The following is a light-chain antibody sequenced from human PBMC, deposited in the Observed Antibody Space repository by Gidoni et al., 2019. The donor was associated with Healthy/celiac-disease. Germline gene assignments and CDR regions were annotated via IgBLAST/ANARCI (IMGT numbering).Light chain of an antibody. Sequence: QSALIQPASVSGSPGQSITISCTGTSSDVGGYNYVSWYQQHPGKAPNLMIYEVSNRPSGVSNRFSGSKSGNTASLTISGLQAEDEADYYCSSYTSSSTLAVVFGGGTKLTVL. J-gene: IGLJ2*01. CDR2: EVS. CDR1: SSDVGGYNY. CDR3: SSYTSSSTLAVV. V-gene: IGLV2-14*01.